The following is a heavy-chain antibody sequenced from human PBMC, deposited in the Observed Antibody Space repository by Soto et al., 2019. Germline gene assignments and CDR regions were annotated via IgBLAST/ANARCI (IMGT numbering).Heavy chain of an antibody. CDR2: ITIYNGNT. J-gene: IGHJ6*02. CDR3: ARGLRYCSGGGCSYYGMDV. Sequence: ASVKVSCKASGYTFTSYDLSWVRQAPGQGLEWMGGITIYNGNTIYAQKHQGRVTMTTDTSTSTAYMELRILSSDDTAVYYCARGLRYCSGGGCSYYGMDVWG. D-gene: IGHD2-15*01. CDR1: GYTFTSYD. V-gene: IGHV1-18*01.